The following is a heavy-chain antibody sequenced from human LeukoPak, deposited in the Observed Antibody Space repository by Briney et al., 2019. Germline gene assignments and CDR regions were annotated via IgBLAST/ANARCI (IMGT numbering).Heavy chain of an antibody. CDR1: GGSISSYY. CDR3: ARGISYYDSSGIDY. V-gene: IGHV4-59*01. Sequence: PSETLSLTCTVSGGSISSYYWSWIRQPPGKGLEWIGYTRYSGTNYNPSLKSRVTISADTSKNQFSLKLSSVTAADTAVYYCARGISYYDSSGIDYWAREPWSPSPQ. D-gene: IGHD3-22*01. CDR2: TRYSGT. J-gene: IGHJ4*02.